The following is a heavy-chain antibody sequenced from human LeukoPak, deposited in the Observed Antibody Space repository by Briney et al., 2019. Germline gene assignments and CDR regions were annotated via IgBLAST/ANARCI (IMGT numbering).Heavy chain of an antibody. D-gene: IGHD3-3*01. J-gene: IGHJ6*02. CDR2: IYYSGST. Sequence: KSSETLSLTCTVSGGSISSHYWSWIRQPPGEGLEWIGYIYYSGSTNYNPSLKSRVTISVDTSNNQFSLKLSSVTAADTAVYYCASSRTYYDFWSGYYRGYGMDVWGQGTTVTVSS. V-gene: IGHV4-59*11. CDR3: ASSRTYYDFWSGYYRGYGMDV. CDR1: GGSISSHY.